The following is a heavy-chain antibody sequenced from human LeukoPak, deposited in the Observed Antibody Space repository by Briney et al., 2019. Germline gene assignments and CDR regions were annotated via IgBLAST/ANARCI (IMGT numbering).Heavy chain of an antibody. J-gene: IGHJ6*03. Sequence: ASVKVSCKASGYTFTGYYMHWVRQAPGQGLEWMGWINPNSGGTNYAQKFQGRVTMTRDTSIGTAYMELSRLRSDDTAVYYCARERRGIAVAEYYYYYMDVWGKGTTVTVSS. CDR2: INPNSGGT. D-gene: IGHD6-19*01. CDR3: ARERRGIAVAEYYYYYMDV. CDR1: GYTFTGYY. V-gene: IGHV1-2*02.